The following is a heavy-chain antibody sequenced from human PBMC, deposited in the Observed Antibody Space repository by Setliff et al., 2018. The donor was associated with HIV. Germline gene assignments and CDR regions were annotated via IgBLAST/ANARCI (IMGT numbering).Heavy chain of an antibody. Sequence: PGGSLRLSCAASGFIFNTYEMNWVRQVPGKGLEWVSYISGSGSAKYYADSVKGRFTISRDNAKNSLYLQMNSLRAEDTAVYYCAREELSAFSYGDRYWYFSLWGRGTLVTVSS. CDR2: ISGSGSAK. CDR3: AREELSAFSYGDRYWYFSL. CDR1: GFIFNTYE. J-gene: IGHJ2*01. V-gene: IGHV3-48*03. D-gene: IGHD5-18*01.